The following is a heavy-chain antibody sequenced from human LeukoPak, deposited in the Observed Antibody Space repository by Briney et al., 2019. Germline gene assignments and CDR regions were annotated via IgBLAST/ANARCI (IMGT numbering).Heavy chain of an antibody. J-gene: IGHJ4*02. CDR3: ARYSYSSGSDY. CDR1: GYSFRSFW. V-gene: IGHV5-51*01. CDR2: IYPGDSDT. Sequence: GESLKISCKASGYSFRSFWIGWVRQMPGKGLEWMGIIYPGDSDTRYSPSFQGQVTISADKSISTAYLQWSSLKASDTAMYYCARYSYSSGSDYWGQGTLVTVSS. D-gene: IGHD6-19*01.